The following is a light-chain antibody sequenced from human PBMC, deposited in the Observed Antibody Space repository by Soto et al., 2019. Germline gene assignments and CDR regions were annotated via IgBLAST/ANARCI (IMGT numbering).Light chain of an antibody. CDR1: QRIDTW. V-gene: IGKV1-5*03. Sequence: DIQMTQSPSIVSASVGDRVTITCRASQRIDTWLAWYQQKPGTAPKLLIYKATTLQSGVPSRFSGSGSGTEFTLAISSLEPDDFATYYGQEYETFSPWTFGQGTKVEVK. CDR2: KAT. CDR3: QEYETFSPWT. J-gene: IGKJ1*01.